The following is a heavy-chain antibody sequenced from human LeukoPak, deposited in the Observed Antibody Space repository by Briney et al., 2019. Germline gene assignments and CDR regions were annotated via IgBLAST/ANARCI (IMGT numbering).Heavy chain of an antibody. CDR3: VKDDSYYYDSSGYPH. V-gene: IGHV3-64D*09. CDR2: ISSNGGST. CDR1: GFTFSTYF. J-gene: IGHJ4*02. Sequence: GGSLRLSCSASGFTFSTYFMHWVRQAPGKGLEYVSAISSNGGSTYYADTVKGRFTISRDNSKNTLYLQMSSLRAEDTAVYHCVKDDSYYYDSSGYPHWGQGTLVTVSS. D-gene: IGHD3-22*01.